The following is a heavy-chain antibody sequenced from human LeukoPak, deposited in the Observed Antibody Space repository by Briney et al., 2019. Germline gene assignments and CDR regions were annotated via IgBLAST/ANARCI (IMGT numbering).Heavy chain of an antibody. CDR3: ARVQPYDYDDY. Sequence: PSETLSLTCTVSGGSLSSGDYYWGWVRQPPGKGLEWIGYIYYSGSTYYNPSLKSRVTISVDTSKNQFSLKLSSVTAADTAVYYCARVQPYDYDDYWGQGTLVTVSS. D-gene: IGHD4-17*01. CDR1: GGSLSSGDYY. J-gene: IGHJ4*02. V-gene: IGHV4-30-4*08. CDR2: IYYSGST.